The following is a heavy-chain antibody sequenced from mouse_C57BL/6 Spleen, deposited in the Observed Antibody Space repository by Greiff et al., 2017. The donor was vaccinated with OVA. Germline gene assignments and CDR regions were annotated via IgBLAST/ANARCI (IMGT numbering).Heavy chain of an antibody. CDR1: GYTFTSYW. CDR3: ARWGMDY. J-gene: IGHJ4*01. Sequence: QVHVKQSGAELVKPGASVKMSCKASGYTFTSYWITWVKQRPGQGLEWIGDIYPGSGSTNYNEKFKSKATLTVDTSSSTAYMQLSSLTSEDSAVYYCARWGMDYWGQGTSVTVSS. CDR2: IYPGSGST. V-gene: IGHV1-55*01.